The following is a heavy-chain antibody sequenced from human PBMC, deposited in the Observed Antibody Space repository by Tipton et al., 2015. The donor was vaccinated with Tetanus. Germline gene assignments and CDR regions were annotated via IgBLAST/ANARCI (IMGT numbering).Heavy chain of an antibody. CDR3: ARDGGNYFYYGMNV. J-gene: IGHJ6*02. CDR1: GGSISSSYYY. Sequence: TLSLTCTVSGGSISSSYYYWGWIRQPPGKGLEWIGSVSYSGRTYYNPSLKSRVNMSVDTSKKDFSVRLGSVTAADTAVYYCARDGGNYFYYGMNVWGQGAAVTVSS. V-gene: IGHV4-39*02. CDR2: VSYSGRT.